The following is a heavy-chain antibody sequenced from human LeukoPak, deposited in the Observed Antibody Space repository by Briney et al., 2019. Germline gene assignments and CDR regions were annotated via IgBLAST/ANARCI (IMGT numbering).Heavy chain of an antibody. J-gene: IGHJ6*03. D-gene: IGHD6-6*01. CDR1: EHTFSGYY. CDR3: ARGKKIIARPNYFFFMDV. Sequence: ASVKVSCKASEHTFSGYYIQWVRQAPGQGLEWLGWISPNGDDSDYAQKFQGRVTMPRDTSISTAYMELRTLRSDDTAVYYCARGKKIIARPNYFFFMDVWGKGTTVTVSS. V-gene: IGHV1-2*02. CDR2: ISPNGDDS.